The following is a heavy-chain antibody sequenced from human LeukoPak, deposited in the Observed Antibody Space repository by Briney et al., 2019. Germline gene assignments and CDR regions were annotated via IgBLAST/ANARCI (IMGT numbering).Heavy chain of an antibody. V-gene: IGHV3-74*01. J-gene: IGHJ6*04. Sequence: AGSLRLSCAASGFTFSSYWMHWVRHAPGKGLVWLSRISSDGSDTNYADSVQGRFTFSRDNAKNTLYLQMNSLRAEDTAVYYCSNLGTINYNGKDVWGKGTTVTVSS. D-gene: IGHD7-27*01. CDR3: SNLGTINYNGKDV. CDR1: GFTFSSYW. CDR2: ISSDGSDT.